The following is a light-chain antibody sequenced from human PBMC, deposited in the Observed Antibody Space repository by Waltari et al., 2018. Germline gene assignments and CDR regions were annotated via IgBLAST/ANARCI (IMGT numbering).Light chain of an antibody. Sequence: QSLLTPPPSASGPPGPRVTISCSGSSSNPGGNSVNWYQQVPGTAPKVLIFSANQRPSGVPDRISGSKSGTSASLAISGLQSEDETDYYCAAWDDSLNGWVFGGGTRLTVL. CDR1: SSNPGGNS. CDR3: AAWDDSLNGWV. V-gene: IGLV1-44*01. J-gene: IGLJ3*02. CDR2: SAN.